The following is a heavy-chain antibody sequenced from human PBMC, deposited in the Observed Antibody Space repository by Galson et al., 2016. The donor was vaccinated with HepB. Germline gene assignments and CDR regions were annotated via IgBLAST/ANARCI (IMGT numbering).Heavy chain of an antibody. CDR1: RGSISSSSYC. Sequence: ETLSLTCTVSRGSISSSSYCWGWIRQPPGKGLEWIGTIYYSGSTYYNPSLKSRVTISVDTSKNQFSLKLSSVTAADSAVYYCARATVTTYWFDPWGQVTLVTFSS. D-gene: IGHD4-17*01. CDR3: ARATVTTYWFDP. J-gene: IGHJ5*02. CDR2: IYYSGST. V-gene: IGHV4-39*01.